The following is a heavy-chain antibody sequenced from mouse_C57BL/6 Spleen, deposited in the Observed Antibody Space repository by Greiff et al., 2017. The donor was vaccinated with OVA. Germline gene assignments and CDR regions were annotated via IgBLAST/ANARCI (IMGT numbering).Heavy chain of an antibody. CDR1: GYTFTSYW. CDR3: TRIPITTVVAPMDY. J-gene: IGHJ4*01. CDR2: IYPGSGST. V-gene: IGHV1-55*01. D-gene: IGHD1-1*01. Sequence: QVQLQQPGAELVKPGASVKMSCKASGYTFTSYWITWVKQRPGQGLEWIGDIYPGSGSTNYNEKFKSKATLTVDTSSSPAYMQLSSRTSEDSAVYDCTRIPITTVVAPMDYWGQGTSVTVSS.